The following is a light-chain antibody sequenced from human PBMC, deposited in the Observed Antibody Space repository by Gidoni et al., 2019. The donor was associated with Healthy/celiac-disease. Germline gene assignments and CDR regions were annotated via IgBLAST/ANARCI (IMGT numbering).Light chain of an antibody. CDR2: SNN. V-gene: IGLV1-44*01. Sequence: QSVLTQPPSASGTPGQRVTISCSGSSSNIGSNTVNWYQQLPGTAPKLLIYSNNQRPSWVPDRFSGSKSGTSASLAISWLQSEDEADYYCAAWDDSLNGWVFGGGTKLTVL. CDR3: AAWDDSLNGWV. CDR1: SSNIGSNT. J-gene: IGLJ3*02.